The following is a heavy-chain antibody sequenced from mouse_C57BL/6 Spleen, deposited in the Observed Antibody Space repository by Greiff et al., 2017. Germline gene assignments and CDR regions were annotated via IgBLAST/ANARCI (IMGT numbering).Heavy chain of an antibody. CDR3: AREGTPYFDY. CDR2: ISSGGSYT. CDR1: GFTFSSYG. D-gene: IGHD3-3*01. J-gene: IGHJ2*01. V-gene: IGHV5-6*01. Sequence: EVHLVESGGDLVKPGGSLKLSCAASGFTFSSYGMSWVRQTPDKRLEWVATISSGGSYTYYPDSVKGRFTISRDNAKNTLYLQMSSLKSEDTAMYYCAREGTPYFDYWGQGTTLTVSS.